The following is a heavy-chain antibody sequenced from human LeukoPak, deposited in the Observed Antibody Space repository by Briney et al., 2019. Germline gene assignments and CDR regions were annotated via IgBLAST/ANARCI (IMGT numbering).Heavy chain of an antibody. J-gene: IGHJ6*02. Sequence: SETLSLTCTVSGGSISSYYWSWIRQPPGKGLERIAYISDIGSINYNPSLKSRVTISLDTSKNQFSLKLSSVTAADTAVYYCARGGHRVRQLGIMDVWGQGTTVTVSS. CDR1: GGSISSYY. CDR2: ISDIGSI. D-gene: IGHD6-13*01. V-gene: IGHV4-59*08. CDR3: ARGGHRVRQLGIMDV.